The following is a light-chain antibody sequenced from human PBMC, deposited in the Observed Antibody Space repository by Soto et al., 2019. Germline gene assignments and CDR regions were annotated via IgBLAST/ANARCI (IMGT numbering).Light chain of an antibody. V-gene: IGLV2-14*01. CDR2: EVS. J-gene: IGLJ3*02. CDR1: SSDVGGYNY. CDR3: SSYTTISTLEV. Sequence: QSALTQPASVSGSPGQSITNSCTGTSSDVGGYNYVSWYQQHPGKAPKLMIYEVSNRPSGVSNRFSGSKSGNTASLTISGLQAEDEADYYCSSYTTISTLEVFGGGTKLTVL.